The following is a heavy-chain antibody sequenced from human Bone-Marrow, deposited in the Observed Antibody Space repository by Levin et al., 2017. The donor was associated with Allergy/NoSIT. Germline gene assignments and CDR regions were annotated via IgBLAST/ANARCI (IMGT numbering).Heavy chain of an antibody. CDR3: ARPPRGIAVAGFDY. CDR2: VFHSGST. J-gene: IGHJ4*02. D-gene: IGHD6-19*01. CDR1: GDSISSGVYY. Sequence: PSETLSLTCTVSGDSISSGVYYWGWIRQPPGKGLEWIGSVFHSGSTYYNPSLKSRVTIFVDTSKNQFSLKLNSVTAADTAVYYCARPPRGIAVAGFDYWGQGTLVTVSS. V-gene: IGHV4-39*01.